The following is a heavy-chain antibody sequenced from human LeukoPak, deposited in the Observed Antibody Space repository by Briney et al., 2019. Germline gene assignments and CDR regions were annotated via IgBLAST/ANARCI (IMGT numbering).Heavy chain of an antibody. J-gene: IGHJ4*02. V-gene: IGHV4-59*08. D-gene: IGHD3-3*01. CDR3: ARAPLRFLEWPRGDYFDY. CDR1: GGSISSYY. Sequence: KTSETLSLTCTVSGGSISSYYWSWIRQPPGKGLEWIGYIYYSGSTNYNPSLKSRVTISVDTSKNQFSLKLSSVTAADTAVYYCARAPLRFLEWPRGDYFDYWGQGTLVTVSS. CDR2: IYYSGST.